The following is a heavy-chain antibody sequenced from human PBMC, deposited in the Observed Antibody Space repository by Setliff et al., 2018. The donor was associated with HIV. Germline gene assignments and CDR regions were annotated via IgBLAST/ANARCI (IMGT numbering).Heavy chain of an antibody. Sequence: ASVKVSCKASGYAFTSYAMHWVRQAPGQRLEWMGWINAGNGNTKYSQKFQGRVTITRDTSASTAYMELSSLRPEDTAMYYCSRSRNLDYWGQGTLVTVSS. CDR1: GYAFTSYA. V-gene: IGHV1-3*01. D-gene: IGHD4-4*01. J-gene: IGHJ4*02. CDR3: SRSRNLDY. CDR2: INAGNGNT.